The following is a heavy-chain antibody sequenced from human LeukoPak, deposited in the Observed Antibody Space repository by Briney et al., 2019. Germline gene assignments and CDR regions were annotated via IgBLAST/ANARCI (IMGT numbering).Heavy chain of an antibody. CDR3: AKGKGKLGAFQSDFDY. CDR2: IRYDGGNK. D-gene: IGHD1-26*01. J-gene: IGHJ4*02. Sequence: GGSLRLSCAASGFTFSSHGMHWVRQAPGKGLEWVAFIRYDGGNKYYVESVKGRFSISRDNSKNTLYLEMNSLRAEDTAIYYCAKGKGKLGAFQSDFDYWGQGTLVTVSS. CDR1: GFTFSSHG. V-gene: IGHV3-30*02.